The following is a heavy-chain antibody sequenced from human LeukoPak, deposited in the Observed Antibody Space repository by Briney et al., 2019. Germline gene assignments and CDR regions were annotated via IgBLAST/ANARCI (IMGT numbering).Heavy chain of an antibody. CDR1: GFTFSSYA. CDR3: AKGSRTTGTDFYAFDI. J-gene: IGHJ3*02. Sequence: TGGSLRLSCSASGFTFSSYAMHWVRQAPGKGLEWVAVISYDGSNKYYADSVKGRFTISRDNSKNTLYLQMNSLRAEDTAVYYCAKGSRTTGTDFYAFDIWGQGTMVTVSS. D-gene: IGHD1-1*01. V-gene: IGHV3-30*04. CDR2: ISYDGSNK.